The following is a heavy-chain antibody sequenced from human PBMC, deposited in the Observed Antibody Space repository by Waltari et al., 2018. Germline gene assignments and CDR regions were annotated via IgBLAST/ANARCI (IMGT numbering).Heavy chain of an antibody. CDR1: GFTFSSYA. V-gene: IGHV3-23*04. D-gene: IGHD3-10*01. J-gene: IGHJ4*02. Sequence: EVQLVESGGGLVQPGGSLRLSCASSGFTFSSYAMSWVRQAPGKGLEWVSAITGSGGSTYYADSVKGRFTISRDNSKNTLYLQMNSLRAEDTAVYYCATSSMGRGVPLGGYWGQGTLVIVSS. CDR2: ITGSGGST. CDR3: ATSSMGRGVPLGGY.